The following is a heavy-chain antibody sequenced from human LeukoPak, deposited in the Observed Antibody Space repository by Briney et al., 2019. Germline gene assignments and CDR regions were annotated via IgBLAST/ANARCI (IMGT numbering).Heavy chain of an antibody. V-gene: IGHV3-7*01. CDR2: IKQDGSEK. J-gene: IGHJ4*02. D-gene: IGHD3-16*01. CDR1: GFTFSSYS. Sequence: GSLRLSCAASGFTFSSYSMNWVRQAPGKGLEWVANIKQDGSEKYYVDSVKGRFTISRDNAKNSLYLQMNSLRAEDTAVYYCARWGIVYWGQGTLVTVSS. CDR3: ARWGIVY.